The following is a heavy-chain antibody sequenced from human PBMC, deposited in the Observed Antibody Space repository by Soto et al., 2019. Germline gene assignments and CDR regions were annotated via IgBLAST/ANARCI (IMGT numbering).Heavy chain of an antibody. CDR2: ISAYNGNT. V-gene: IGHV1-18*01. CDR1: GYTFTSYG. CDR3: ARDFSDIAARDY. Sequence: ASVKVSCNASGYTFTSYGISLVRKTPGQGLEWMGWISAYNGNTNYAQKLQGRVTMTTDTSTSTAYMELRSLRSDDTAVYYCARDFSDIAARDYWGQGTLVTVSS. D-gene: IGHD6-6*01. J-gene: IGHJ4*02.